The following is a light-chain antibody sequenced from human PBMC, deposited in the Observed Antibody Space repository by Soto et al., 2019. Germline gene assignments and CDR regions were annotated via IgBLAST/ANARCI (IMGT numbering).Light chain of an antibody. CDR1: QNIFTY. CDR3: KQTYGSSVYP. CDR2: ATS. V-gene: IGKV1-39*01. J-gene: IGKJ2*01. Sequence: DIQMTQNPSSLSAAVGDRVSITCRASQNIFTYVNWYHQKSGKAPRLWIHATSLLRNGVPASFSATGAGAHSDPTLSGLQPEDIGAYYCKQTYGSSVYPFGQGTKVDIK.